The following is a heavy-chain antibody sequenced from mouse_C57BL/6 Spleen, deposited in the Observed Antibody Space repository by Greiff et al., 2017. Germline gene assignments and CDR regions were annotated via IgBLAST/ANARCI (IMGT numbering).Heavy chain of an antibody. CDR3: ARSLSGYGTAY. CDR2: LNPNYGTT. D-gene: IGHD3-2*02. CDR1: GYSFTDYN. V-gene: IGHV1-39*01. Sequence: VQLQQSGPELVKPGASVKIPRKASGYSFTDYNMNWGKQSNGKTLEWIGVLNPNYGTTSYNQNFKCKATLTVDQSSSTAYMQLNSLTSEDSAVYYCARSLSGYGTAYWGQGTLVTVSA. J-gene: IGHJ3*01.